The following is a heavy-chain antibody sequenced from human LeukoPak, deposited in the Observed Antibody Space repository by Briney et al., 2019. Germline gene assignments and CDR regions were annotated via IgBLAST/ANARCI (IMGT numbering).Heavy chain of an antibody. V-gene: IGHV3-7*03. CDR1: GFTFSTYW. Sequence: GGSLRLSCAASGFTFSTYWMNWVRQAPGKGLEWVANIKQDGSEKYYVDSVKGRFTLSRDSAKNSLYLQMNSLRAEDTAVYYCARAEWSNWYFDLWGRGTLVSVSS. CDR3: ARAEWSNWYFDL. CDR2: IKQDGSEK. J-gene: IGHJ2*01. D-gene: IGHD3-3*01.